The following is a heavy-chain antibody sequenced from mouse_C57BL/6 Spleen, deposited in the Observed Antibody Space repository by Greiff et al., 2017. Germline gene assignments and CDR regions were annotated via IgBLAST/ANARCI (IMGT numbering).Heavy chain of an antibody. CDR3: ARDGYYGSYYAWFAY. Sequence: QVQLQQSGAELVRPGTSVKVSCKASGYAFTNYLIEWVKQRPGQGLEWIGVINPGSGGTNYNEKFKGKATLTADKSSSTAYMQLSSLTSEDSAVYFCARDGYYGSYYAWFAYWGQGTLVTVSA. V-gene: IGHV1-54*01. J-gene: IGHJ3*01. CDR1: GYAFTNYL. D-gene: IGHD2-1*01. CDR2: INPGSGGT.